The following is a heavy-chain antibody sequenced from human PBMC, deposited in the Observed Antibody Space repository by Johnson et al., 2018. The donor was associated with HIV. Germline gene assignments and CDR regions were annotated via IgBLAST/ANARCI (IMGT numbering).Heavy chain of an antibody. V-gene: IGHV3-23*04. CDR3: ARDFYAVVATPFIGSAFDI. CDR1: GFSFIDYA. J-gene: IGHJ3*02. Sequence: VQLVESGGGLVRPGGSLRLSCVASGFSFIDYAMIWVRQAPGKGLEWVSFISGGEDDTYYADSVKGRFTISRDNSKTTLYLQMNSLRAEDTALYYCARDFYAVVATPFIGSAFDIWGQGTMVTVSS. D-gene: IGHD5-12*01. CDR2: ISGGEDDT.